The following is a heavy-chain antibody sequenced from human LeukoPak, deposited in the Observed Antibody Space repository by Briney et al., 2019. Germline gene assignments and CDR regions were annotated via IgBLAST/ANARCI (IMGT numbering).Heavy chain of an antibody. CDR2: VSYSGRT. J-gene: IGHJ4*02. V-gene: IGHV4-59*08. Sequence: SETLSLTCTVSGASISNYYWSWIRQPPGKGLECIGYVSYSGRTNHNPSLKSRVTISADTSKNQFSLKLTSVPAADTAVYYCARHERGAENLDYCGQGTLVTVSS. CDR1: GASISNYY. CDR3: ARHERGAENLDY. D-gene: IGHD1-1*01.